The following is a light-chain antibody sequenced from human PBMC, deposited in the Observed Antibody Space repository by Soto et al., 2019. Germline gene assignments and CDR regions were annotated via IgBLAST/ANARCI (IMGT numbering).Light chain of an antibody. CDR2: SAS. CDR3: QQRSNWPPT. J-gene: IGKJ4*01. Sequence: ESVLTQSPATLYSSPGERATLYCRASQNVGNDCVRYNQKRGQAPRLLIYSASNRATGIPASFSGSGSGTDFPLTISSLEPDDFAAYYCQQRSNWPPTFGGGTKVE. V-gene: IGKV3-11*01. CDR1: QNVGND.